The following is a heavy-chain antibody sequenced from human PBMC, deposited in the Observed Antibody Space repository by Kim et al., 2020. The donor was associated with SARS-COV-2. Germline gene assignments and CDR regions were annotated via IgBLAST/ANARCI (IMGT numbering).Heavy chain of an antibody. Sequence: GGSLRRSCAASGFTFSSSAMSWVRQAPGKGLEWVSAISGSGGSTYYADSVKGRFTISRDNSKNTLYLQMNSLRAEDTAVYYCAKAGNTGNYFGDWGQGTLVTVSS. J-gene: IGHJ4*02. CDR1: GFTFSSSA. CDR2: ISGSGGST. D-gene: IGHD1-26*01. V-gene: IGHV3-23*01. CDR3: AKAGNTGNYFGD.